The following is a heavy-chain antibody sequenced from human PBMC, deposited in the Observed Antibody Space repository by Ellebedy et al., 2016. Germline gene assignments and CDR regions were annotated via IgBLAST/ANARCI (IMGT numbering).Heavy chain of an antibody. V-gene: IGHV1-69*13. CDR3: ASYITMVRGPYYYYYYGMDV. D-gene: IGHD3-10*01. CDR2: IISIFGTA. Sequence: SVKVSXXASGGTFSSYAISWVRQAPGQGLEWMGGIISIFGTANYAQKFQGRVTITADESTSTAYMELSSLRSEDTAVYYCASYITMVRGPYYYYYYGMDVWGQGTTVTVSS. J-gene: IGHJ6*02. CDR1: GGTFSSYA.